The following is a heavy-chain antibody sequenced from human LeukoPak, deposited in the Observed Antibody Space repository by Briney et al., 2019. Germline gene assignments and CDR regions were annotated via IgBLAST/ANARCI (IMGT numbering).Heavy chain of an antibody. CDR1: GFPLRKYA. J-gene: IGHJ4*02. D-gene: IGHD2-15*01. V-gene: IGHV3-23*01. CDR2: ISGSGGDT. Sequence: PGGSLRLSCAPSGFPLRKYAMSWVRQAPGKGLEWVSAISGSGGDTYYADSVKGRFTISRDNPKNTLYLQMNSLRVEDTAVYYCAKSHCSGGSCDQGNYFDYWGQGTLVTVSS. CDR3: AKSHCSGGSCDQGNYFDY.